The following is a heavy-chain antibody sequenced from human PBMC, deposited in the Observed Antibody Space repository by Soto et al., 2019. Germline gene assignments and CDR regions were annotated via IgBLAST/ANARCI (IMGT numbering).Heavy chain of an antibody. V-gene: IGHV2-5*02. D-gene: IGHD3-10*01. CDR2: IYWDDDK. CDR3: ARQVQWFGELDY. CDR1: GFSLSTSGVG. Sequence: QITLKESGPTLVKPTQTLTLTCTFSGFSLSTSGVGVGWIRQPPGKALEWLALIYWDDDKRYSPSLKSRLTTTKDTSKNQVVLTMTNMDPVDTATYCCARQVQWFGELDYWGQGTLVTVSS. J-gene: IGHJ4*02.